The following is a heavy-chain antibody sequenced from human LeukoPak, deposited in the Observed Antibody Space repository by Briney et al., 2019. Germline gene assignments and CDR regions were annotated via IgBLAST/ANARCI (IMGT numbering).Heavy chain of an antibody. D-gene: IGHD3-10*01. Sequence: AASVKVSCKASGYTITGYYMHWVRQAPGQGLEWMGWINPNSGGTNYAQKFQGWVTMTRDTSISTAYMELSRLRSDDTAVYYCARNYYGSGSYLSFDYWGQGTLVTVSS. J-gene: IGHJ4*02. V-gene: IGHV1-2*04. CDR3: ARNYYGSGSYLSFDY. CDR1: GYTITGYY. CDR2: INPNSGGT.